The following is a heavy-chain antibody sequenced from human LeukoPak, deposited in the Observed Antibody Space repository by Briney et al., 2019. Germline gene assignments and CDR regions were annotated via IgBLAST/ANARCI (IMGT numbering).Heavy chain of an antibody. Sequence: SETLSLTCTVSGGSISSYCWSWIRQPAGKGLEWIGRIYTSGSTNYNPSLKSRVTMSVDTSKNQFSLKLSSVTAADTAVYYCARDYYDSSSYYYVEAFDIWGQGTMVTVSS. CDR1: GGSISSYC. V-gene: IGHV4-4*07. J-gene: IGHJ3*02. D-gene: IGHD3-22*01. CDR3: ARDYYDSSSYYYVEAFDI. CDR2: IYTSGST.